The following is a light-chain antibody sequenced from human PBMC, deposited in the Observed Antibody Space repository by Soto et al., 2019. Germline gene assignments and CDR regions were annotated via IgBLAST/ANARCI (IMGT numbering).Light chain of an antibody. CDR3: AAWDDSLSGLV. J-gene: IGLJ2*01. CDR2: IDN. CDR1: SSTIGSNT. Sequence: QLVLTQPPSASGTPGQRVTISCSGTSSTIGSNTVNWYQQVPGTAPKLLIFIDNRRPSGVPDRFSGSKSGTSASLAISGLQSEDEAAYYCAAWDDSLSGLVFGGGTKLTVL. V-gene: IGLV1-44*01.